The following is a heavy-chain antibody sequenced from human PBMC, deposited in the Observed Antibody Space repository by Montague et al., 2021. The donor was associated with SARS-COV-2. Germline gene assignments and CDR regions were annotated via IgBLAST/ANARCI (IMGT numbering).Heavy chain of an antibody. CDR3: ARQGRISMVRLNWFDP. V-gene: IGHV4-39*01. J-gene: IGHJ5*02. CDR1: GGSTSSSSYY. D-gene: IGHD3-10*01. CDR2: IYYSGST. Sequence: SETLSLTCTVSGGSTSSSSYYWGWIRQPPGKGLEWIGSIYYSGSTYYNPSLKSRVTISVDTSKNQFSLKLSSVTAADTAVYYCARQGRISMVRLNWFDPWGQGTLVTVSS.